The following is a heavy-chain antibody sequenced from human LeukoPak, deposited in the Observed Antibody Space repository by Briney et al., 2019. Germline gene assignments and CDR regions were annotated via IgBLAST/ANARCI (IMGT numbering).Heavy chain of an antibody. CDR1: GFTFDDYA. Sequence: GGSLRLSCAASGFTFDDYAMHWVRQAPGKGLEWVSGISWNSGSIGYADSVKGRFAISRDNAKNSLYLQMNSLRAEVTALYYCAKSVPTYYDFWSGFDYWGQGTLVTVSS. J-gene: IGHJ4*02. V-gene: IGHV3-9*01. CDR2: ISWNSGSI. CDR3: AKSVPTYYDFWSGFDY. D-gene: IGHD3-3*01.